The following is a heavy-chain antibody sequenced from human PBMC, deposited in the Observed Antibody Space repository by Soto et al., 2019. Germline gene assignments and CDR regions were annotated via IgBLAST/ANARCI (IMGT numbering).Heavy chain of an antibody. CDR1: GGTFSSYA. J-gene: IGHJ6*02. Sequence: QVQLVQSGAEVKKLGSSVKVSCKASGGTFSSYAISWVRQAPGQGLEWMGGIIPIFGTANYAQKFQGRVTITADKSTSTAYMELSSLRSEDTAVYYCARIVGATTSYYYGMDVWGQGTTVTVSS. CDR3: ARIVGATTSYYYGMDV. CDR2: IIPIFGTA. V-gene: IGHV1-69*06. D-gene: IGHD1-26*01.